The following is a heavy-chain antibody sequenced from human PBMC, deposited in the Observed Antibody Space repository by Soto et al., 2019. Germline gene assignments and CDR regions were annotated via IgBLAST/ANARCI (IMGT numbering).Heavy chain of an antibody. D-gene: IGHD7-27*01. CDR2: IYYTGTT. CDR3: ARHPLTAELDF. J-gene: IGHJ4*02. V-gene: IGHV4-39*01. Sequence: QLQLQESGPGLVKPSETLSLICSVSGASVSSTSYYWGWIRQPPGKGLEWVGCIYYTGTTYYNPSLKRRVTISEDTSNNQFSLKVRYVTAADTAVYYCARHPLTAELDFWGQEPLVTVSS. CDR1: GASVSSTSYY.